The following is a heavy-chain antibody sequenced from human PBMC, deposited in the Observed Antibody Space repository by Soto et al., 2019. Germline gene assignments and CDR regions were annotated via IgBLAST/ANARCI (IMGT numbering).Heavy chain of an antibody. CDR2: IYHSGST. V-gene: IGHV4-30-2*01. CDR3: ARAGGLGAVAVDY. CDR1: GGSISSGGYS. D-gene: IGHD6-19*01. Sequence: QLQMQESGSGLVKPSQTLSLTCAVSGGSISSGGYSWSWIRQPPGKGLEWIGYIYHSGSTYYNPSRKSRGTISVDRSKNQFSLKLSSVTAADTAVYYCARAGGLGAVAVDYWGQGTLVTVSS. J-gene: IGHJ4*02.